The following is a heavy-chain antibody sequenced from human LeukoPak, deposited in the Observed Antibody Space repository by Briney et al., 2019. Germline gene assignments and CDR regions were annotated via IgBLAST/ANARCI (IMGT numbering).Heavy chain of an antibody. V-gene: IGHV4-4*02. CDR1: GGSISSSNW. D-gene: IGHD5-18*01. CDR3: AREHEEYSYGDDNDAFDI. Sequence: PSGTLSLTCAVSGGSISSSNWWSWVRQPPGKGLEWIGEIYHSGSTNYNPSLKSRVTISVDKSKNQFSLKLSSVTAADTAVYYCAREHEEYSYGDDNDAFDIWGQGTMVTVSS. J-gene: IGHJ3*02. CDR2: IYHSGST.